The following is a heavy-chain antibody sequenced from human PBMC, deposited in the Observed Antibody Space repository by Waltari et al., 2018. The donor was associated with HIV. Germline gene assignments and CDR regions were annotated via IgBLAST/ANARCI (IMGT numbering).Heavy chain of an antibody. D-gene: IGHD3-10*01. Sequence: EVQLVQSGAEVKKPGESLKISCKGSGYSFTSYWIAWVRQMPGKGLEWMGIIYPGESATKYSPSFQGQGTISADKSITTAYLQWRSLEASDSAIYYCARLGSYGSGSRPFFFDYWGQGTLVTVSS. CDR2: IYPGESAT. CDR1: GYSFTSYW. J-gene: IGHJ4*02. V-gene: IGHV5-51*03. CDR3: ARLGSYGSGSRPFFFDY.